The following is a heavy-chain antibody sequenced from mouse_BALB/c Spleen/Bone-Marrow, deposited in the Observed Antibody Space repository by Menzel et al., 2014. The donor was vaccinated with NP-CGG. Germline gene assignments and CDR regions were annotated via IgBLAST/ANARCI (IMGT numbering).Heavy chain of an antibody. Sequence: VQLQQSGAELVKPGASVKLSCTASGFNIKDTYMHWVKQRPEQGLEWIGRIDPANGNTKYDPKFQGKATITSDTSSNTAYLQLSSLTSEDTAVYYCARWEYYAMDYWGQGTSVTVSS. V-gene: IGHV14-3*02. CDR1: GFNIKDTY. D-gene: IGHD4-1*01. CDR2: IDPANGNT. J-gene: IGHJ4*01. CDR3: ARWEYYAMDY.